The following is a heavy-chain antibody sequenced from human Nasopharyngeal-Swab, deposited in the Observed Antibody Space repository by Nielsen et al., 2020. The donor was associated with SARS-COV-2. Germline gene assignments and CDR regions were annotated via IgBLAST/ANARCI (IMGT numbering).Heavy chain of an antibody. V-gene: IGHV3-23*01. D-gene: IGHD4-11*01. CDR2: ISASGVTT. Sequence: GVLKISCSASGFTFSTYTMNWVRQAPGKGLEWVSAISASGVTTYYADSVKGRFTISRGNSKSTLYLQMNSLRAEDTAAYYCAKDLNSNFLNYMDVWGKGTTVSVSS. J-gene: IGHJ6*03. CDR3: AKDLNSNFLNYMDV. CDR1: GFTFSTYT.